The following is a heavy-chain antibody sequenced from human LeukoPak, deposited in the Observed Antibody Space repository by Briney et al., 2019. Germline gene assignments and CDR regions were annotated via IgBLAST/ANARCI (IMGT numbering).Heavy chain of an antibody. V-gene: IGHV1-2*02. CDR2: INPNSGVT. J-gene: IGHJ5*02. D-gene: IGHD5-18*01. CDR1: GYTFSGYY. CDR3: ARDFRAAMVSDWFDP. Sequence: ASVKVSYKASGYTFSGYYIHWVRQGPGQGLEWMGWINPNSGVTDYAQKFQGRVTMTRDTSISTAYMELSRLRSDDTAVYYCARDFRAAMVSDWFDPWGQGTLVTVSS.